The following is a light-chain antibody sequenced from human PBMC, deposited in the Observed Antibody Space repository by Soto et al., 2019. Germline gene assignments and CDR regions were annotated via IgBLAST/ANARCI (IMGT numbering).Light chain of an antibody. Sequence: EIVLTQSPATLSLSPGERATLSCGASRSVSTYLAWYQQKPGQAPRLLIYDASNRATGIPARFSGGGSGTDFTLTISGLEPEDFGVYYCQQRSTWPTLTFGGGTKVDIK. CDR2: DAS. V-gene: IGKV3-11*01. CDR3: QQRSTWPTLT. CDR1: RSVSTY. J-gene: IGKJ4*01.